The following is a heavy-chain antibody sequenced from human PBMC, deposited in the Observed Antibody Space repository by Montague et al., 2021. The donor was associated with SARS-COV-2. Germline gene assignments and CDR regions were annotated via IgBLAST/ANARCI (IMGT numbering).Heavy chain of an antibody. CDR2: IYYIGST. J-gene: IGHJ4*02. V-gene: IGHV4-59*12. CDR1: GGSISSNY. Sequence: SETLSLTCTVSGGSISSNYWSWIRQPPGKGLEWIGYIYYIGSTNYNPSLKSRVTISVDTSRTQFSLKLSSVTAADTAVYFCARGFRTVEMPTISFDYWGQGTLVTVSS. CDR3: ARGFRTVEMPTISFDY. D-gene: IGHD5-24*01.